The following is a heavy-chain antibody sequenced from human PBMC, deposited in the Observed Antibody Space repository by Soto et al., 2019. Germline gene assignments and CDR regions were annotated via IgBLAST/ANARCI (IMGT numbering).Heavy chain of an antibody. D-gene: IGHD3-10*01. J-gene: IGHJ4*02. Sequence: SETLSLTCAVYGSSISSRYYWCWIRQPPGKGLEWIGSIYHSGSTYYNTSLKSRVTISVDTSKNQFSLKLSSVTDADPAVYYCASMWFGELFPFDYWGQGTLVTVSS. CDR2: IYHSGST. CDR3: ASMWFGELFPFDY. CDR1: GSSISSRYY. V-gene: IGHV4-38-2*01.